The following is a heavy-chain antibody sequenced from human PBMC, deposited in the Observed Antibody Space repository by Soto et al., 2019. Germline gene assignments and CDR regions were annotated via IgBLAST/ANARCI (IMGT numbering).Heavy chain of an antibody. CDR1: GFTFSNFV. CDR3: AKSGGNGWFADAFDV. V-gene: IGHV3-30*14. CDR2: ISYDGRNE. J-gene: IGHJ3*01. D-gene: IGHD6-19*01. Sequence: GGSLRLSCAASGFTFSNFVMHWVRQAPGKGLEWVAVISYDGRNEYHADSVKGRFTISRDNSENTLYLQLNSLRAEDTAVYYCAKSGGNGWFADAFDVWGQGTMVTVSS.